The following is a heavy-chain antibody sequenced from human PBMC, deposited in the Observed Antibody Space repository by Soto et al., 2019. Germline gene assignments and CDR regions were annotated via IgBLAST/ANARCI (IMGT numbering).Heavy chain of an antibody. J-gene: IGHJ5*02. Sequence: ASVKVSCKASGYTFTSYGISCVRQAPGQGLEWMGWISAYNGNTNYAQKLQGRVTMTTDTSTSTAYMELRSLRSDDTAVYYCARDPPYSSGWYAGFDPWGQGTLVTVSS. CDR2: ISAYNGNT. V-gene: IGHV1-18*01. CDR3: ARDPPYSSGWYAGFDP. CDR1: GYTFTSYG. D-gene: IGHD6-19*01.